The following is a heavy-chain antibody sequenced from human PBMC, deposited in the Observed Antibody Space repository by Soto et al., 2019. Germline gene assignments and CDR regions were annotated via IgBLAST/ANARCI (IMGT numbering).Heavy chain of an antibody. Sequence: GGSLRLSCAASGFTFSSYAMSWVRQAQGKGLEWVSAISVSGGSTYNADSVKGRFTISRDNSKNTLYLQMNSLRAEDTAVYYCAFFSPRLRWQHAFDIWGQGTRVTVSS. CDR2: ISVSGGST. J-gene: IGHJ3*02. D-gene: IGHD4-17*01. V-gene: IGHV3-23*01. CDR3: AFFSPRLRWQHAFDI. CDR1: GFTFSSYA.